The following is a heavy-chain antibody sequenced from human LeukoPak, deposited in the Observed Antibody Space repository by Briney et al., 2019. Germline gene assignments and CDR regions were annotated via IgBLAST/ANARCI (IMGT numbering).Heavy chain of an antibody. V-gene: IGHV3-48*04. J-gene: IGHJ4*02. CDR2: ISSSSSTI. CDR3: ARDDFMVRGFMSSPDY. D-gene: IGHD3-10*01. Sequence: GGSLRLSCAASGFTFSSYSMNWVRQAPGNGLEWVSYISSSSSTIYYADSVKGRFTISRDNAKNSLYLQMNSLRAEDTAVYYCARDDFMVRGFMSSPDYWGQGILVTVSS. CDR1: GFTFSSYS.